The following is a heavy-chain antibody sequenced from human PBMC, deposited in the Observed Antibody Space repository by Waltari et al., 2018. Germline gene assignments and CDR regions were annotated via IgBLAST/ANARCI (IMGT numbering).Heavy chain of an antibody. CDR1: GFTFTSRT. V-gene: IGHV3-21*01. CDR2: INSDSTYT. CDR3: SRDTGGSYYYFYYYMDV. D-gene: IGHD1-26*01. Sequence: EIHLVESGGGLVQPGGSLRLSCAASGFTFTSRTMNWVRQAPGKGLEWVSSINSDSTYTYDADSVKGRFTISRDNAKNSLYLEMNSLRPEDTALYFCSRDTGGSYYYFYYYMDVWGKGTTVTVSS. J-gene: IGHJ6*03.